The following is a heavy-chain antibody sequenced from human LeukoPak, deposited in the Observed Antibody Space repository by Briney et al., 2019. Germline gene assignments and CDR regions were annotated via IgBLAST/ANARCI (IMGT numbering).Heavy chain of an antibody. V-gene: IGHV3-48*01. CDR3: ARAAPYSSSFKYFQH. Sequence: GGSLRVSCAASGFTFSSYSMNWVRPAPGRGLEWVSYISSSSSTIYYADSVKGRFTISRDNAKNSLYLQMNSLRGEDTAVYYCARAAPYSSSFKYFQHWGQGTLVTVSS. D-gene: IGHD6-13*01. J-gene: IGHJ1*01. CDR1: GFTFSSYS. CDR2: ISSSSSTI.